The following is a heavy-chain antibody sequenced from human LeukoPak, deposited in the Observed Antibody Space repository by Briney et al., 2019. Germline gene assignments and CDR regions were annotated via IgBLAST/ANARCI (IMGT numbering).Heavy chain of an antibody. CDR3: ARGATMVRGVRAYYFDY. J-gene: IGHJ4*02. CDR1: GFTFSSYE. D-gene: IGHD3-10*01. V-gene: IGHV3-48*03. Sequence: PGGSLRLSCAASGFTFSSYEMNWVRQAPGKGLEWVSYISSSGSTIYYADSVKGRFTISRGNAKNSLYLQMNSLRAEDTAVYYCARGATMVRGVRAYYFDYWGQGTLVTVSS. CDR2: ISSSGSTI.